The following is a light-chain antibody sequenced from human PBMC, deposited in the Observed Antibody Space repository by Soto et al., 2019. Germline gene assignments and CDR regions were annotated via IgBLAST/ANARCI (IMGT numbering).Light chain of an antibody. CDR1: QGIRND. J-gene: IGKJ4*01. CDR2: AAS. V-gene: IGKV1-6*01. Sequence: CRASQGIRNDLGWYQQKPGKAPKLLIYAASSLQSGVPSRFSGSGSGTDFTLTISSLQPEDFATYYCLQDYNYPLTFGGGTKVDIK. CDR3: LQDYNYPLT.